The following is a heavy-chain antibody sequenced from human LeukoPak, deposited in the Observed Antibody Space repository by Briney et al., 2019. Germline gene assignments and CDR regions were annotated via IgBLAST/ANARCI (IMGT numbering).Heavy chain of an antibody. J-gene: IGHJ4*02. CDR1: GGSISSSSYY. CDR2: IYYSGST. CDR3: ARGLEYYDFWSGYYLDY. Sequence: SETLSLTCTVSGGSISSSSYYWGWIRQPPGKGLEWIGYIYYSGSTYYNPSLKSRVTISVDTSKNQFSLKLSSVTAADTAVYYCARGLEYYDFWSGYYLDYWGQGTLVTVSS. D-gene: IGHD3-3*01. V-gene: IGHV4-30-4*08.